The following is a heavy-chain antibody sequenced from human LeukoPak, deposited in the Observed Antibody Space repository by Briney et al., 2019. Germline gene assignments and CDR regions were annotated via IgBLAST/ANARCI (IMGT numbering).Heavy chain of an antibody. CDR3: AKGVAGTVTYYFDY. V-gene: IGHV3-9*01. CDR2: ISWNSGSI. J-gene: IGHJ4*02. Sequence: QPGGSLRLSCAASGFTFDDYAMHWVRQAPGKGLEWVSGISWNSGSIGYADSVKGRFTISRDNTKNSLYLQMNSLRAEDTALYYCAKGVAGTVTYYFDYWGQGTLVTVSS. CDR1: GFTFDDYA. D-gene: IGHD6-19*01.